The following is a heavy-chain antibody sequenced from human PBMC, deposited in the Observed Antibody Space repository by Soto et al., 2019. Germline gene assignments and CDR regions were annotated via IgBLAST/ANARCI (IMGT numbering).Heavy chain of an antibody. CDR1: RFTFINYA. D-gene: IGHD7-27*01. CDR2: ISGGGDAA. J-gene: IGHJ2*01. V-gene: IGHV3-23*01. CDR3: ARKILGSTTRPNYWYFDL. Sequence: EVQVLESGGGLVQPGGSLRLSCAGSRFTFINYAMNWVRQAPGKGVEWVSSISGGGDAAFISDSVRGRFTISRDNSKNTVTLQMTSLGVDDTAVYYCARKILGSTTRPNYWYFDLWGRGTLVTVSS.